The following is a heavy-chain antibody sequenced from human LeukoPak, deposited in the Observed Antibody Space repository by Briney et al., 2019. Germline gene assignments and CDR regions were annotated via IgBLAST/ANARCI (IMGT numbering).Heavy chain of an antibody. Sequence: SETLSLTCTVSGGSISSSSYYWGWIRQPPGKGLEWIGSIYYSGSNYYNPSLESRVTISVDTSKNQFSLKLSSVTAADTAVYYCARRQQLREYFDYWGQGTLVTVSS. CDR1: GGSISSSSYY. V-gene: IGHV4-39*01. J-gene: IGHJ4*02. D-gene: IGHD6-13*01. CDR2: IYYSGSN. CDR3: ARRQQLREYFDY.